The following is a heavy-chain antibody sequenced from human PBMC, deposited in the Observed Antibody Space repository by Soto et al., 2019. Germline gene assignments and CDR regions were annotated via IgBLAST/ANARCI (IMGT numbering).Heavy chain of an antibody. Sequence: QVQLVQSGAEVKKPGSSVKVSCKASGGTFSTYDICWVRQAPGQGLEWMGGIIPLFGTANYAQKLQGRATIIADESTRTAYMELRRLRSDDTAVYYCAINEGTDGYKFAYWGQGTLVTVSS. V-gene: IGHV1-69*01. CDR2: IIPLFGTA. D-gene: IGHD5-12*01. CDR3: AINEGTDGYKFAY. J-gene: IGHJ4*02. CDR1: GGTFSTYD.